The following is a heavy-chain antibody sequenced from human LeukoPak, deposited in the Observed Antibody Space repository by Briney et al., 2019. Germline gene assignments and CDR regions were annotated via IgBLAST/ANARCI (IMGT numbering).Heavy chain of an antibody. D-gene: IGHD3-16*01. J-gene: IGHJ4*02. V-gene: IGHV4-34*01. CDR3: ASWGYSKNIDY. CDR2: INHSGST. Sequence: PSETLSLTCAVYGGSFSGYYWSWIRQPPGKGLEWIGEINHSGSTNYNPSLKSRVTISVDTSKNQFSLKLSSVTAADMAVYYCASWGYSKNIDYWGQGTLVTVSS. CDR1: GGSFSGYY.